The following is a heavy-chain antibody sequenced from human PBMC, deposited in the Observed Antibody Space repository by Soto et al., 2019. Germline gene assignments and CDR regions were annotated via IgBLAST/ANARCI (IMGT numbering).Heavy chain of an antibody. CDR3: ARRIVVVTALDY. CDR2: INAGNGNT. Sequence: QVQLVQSGAEEKKPGASVKVSCKASGYTFTSYAMHWVRQAPGQRLEWMGWINAGNGNTKYSQKFQGRVTITRDTSASTAYRELSSLRSEDTAVYYGARRIVVVTALDYWGQGTLVTVSS. CDR1: GYTFTSYA. J-gene: IGHJ4*02. V-gene: IGHV1-3*05. D-gene: IGHD2-21*02.